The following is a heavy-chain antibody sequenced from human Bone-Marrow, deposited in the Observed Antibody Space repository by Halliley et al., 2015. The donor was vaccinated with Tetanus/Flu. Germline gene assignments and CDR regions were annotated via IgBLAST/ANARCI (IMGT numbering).Heavy chain of an antibody. V-gene: IGHV3-30*18. CDR2: ISNTGDIK. Sequence: SLRLSCAASGFDFRIYGMHWVRQAPGKGLEWVALISNTGDIKYYADPVKGRFTISRDNSKNTLFLQMNSLRGEDTGVYYCAKDFSDDDGDYSFVNWGQGTLVTVSS. D-gene: IGHD4-17*01. J-gene: IGHJ4*02. CDR3: AKDFSDDDGDYSFVN. CDR1: GFDFRIYG.